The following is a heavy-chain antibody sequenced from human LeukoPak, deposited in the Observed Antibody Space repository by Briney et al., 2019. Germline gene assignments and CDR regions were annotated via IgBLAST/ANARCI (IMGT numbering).Heavy chain of an antibody. CDR1: GFTFSSDG. D-gene: IGHD1-20*01. CDR2: VSNNGIDK. J-gene: IGHJ4*02. Sequence: GGSLRLSCAASGFTFSSDGIHWVRQAPGKGLEWVAFVSNNGIDKHYGDSVQGRFSISRDNSKNTLYLEMKSLSVEDTAMYYCAKGITRDSYYLDYWGQGTLVTVSS. CDR3: AKGITRDSYYLDY. V-gene: IGHV3-30*02.